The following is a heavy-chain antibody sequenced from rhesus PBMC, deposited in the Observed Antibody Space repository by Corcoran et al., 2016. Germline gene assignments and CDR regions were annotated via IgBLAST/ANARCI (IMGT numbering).Heavy chain of an antibody. Sequence: QLQLQESGPGLVKPSETLSLTCAVSGVSISSNWWSWIRQPPGKGLEWIGRISGSGGSTSSNPSLKCRLTISTDTSKNQFSLKLSSVTAADTAVYYCAREYCTGSGCSSFDYWGQGVLVTVSS. D-gene: IGHD2-21*01. J-gene: IGHJ4*01. CDR3: AREYCTGSGCSSFDY. V-gene: IGHV4-173*01. CDR1: GVSISSNW. CDR2: ISGSGGST.